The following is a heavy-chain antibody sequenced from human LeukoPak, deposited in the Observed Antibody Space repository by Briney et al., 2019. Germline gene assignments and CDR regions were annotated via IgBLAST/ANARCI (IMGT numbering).Heavy chain of an antibody. Sequence: ASVKVSCKASGYTFTSYGISWVRQAPGQGLEWMGWISAYNGNTNYAQKLRGRVTMTTDTSTSTAYMELRSLRSDDTAVYYCARGATVTTSSHDAFDIWGQGTMVTVSS. CDR2: ISAYNGNT. J-gene: IGHJ3*02. CDR3: ARGATVTTSSHDAFDI. D-gene: IGHD4-17*01. CDR1: GYTFTSYG. V-gene: IGHV1-18*01.